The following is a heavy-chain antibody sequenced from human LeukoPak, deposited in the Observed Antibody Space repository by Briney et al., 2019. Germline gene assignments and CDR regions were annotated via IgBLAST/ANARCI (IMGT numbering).Heavy chain of an antibody. Sequence: GGSLRLSCAASGLTFRSYSMNGVRQAPGKGLEWVSSIGRDGVGTYYADSVKGRFTISKDNSKNTLYLQMNSLRELSSVVYECARPDFSVGVTRWVDSWGQGTLVTVSS. CDR3: ARPDFSVGVTRWVDS. CDR2: IGRDGVGT. V-gene: IGHV3-48*02. D-gene: IGHD6-19*01. CDR1: GLTFRSYS. J-gene: IGHJ5*01.